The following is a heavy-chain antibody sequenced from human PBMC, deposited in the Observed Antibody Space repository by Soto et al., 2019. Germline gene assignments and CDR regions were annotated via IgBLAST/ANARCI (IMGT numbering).Heavy chain of an antibody. CDR1: GGSISSGGYS. Sequence: QLQLQESGSGLVKPSQTLSLTCAVSGGSISSGGYSWSWIRQPPGKGLEWIGYIYHSGSTYYNPSLTSRVTISVDRSKNQFSLKLSSVTAADTAVYYCAREYYYDSSGYSSGMDVWGQGTTVTVSS. CDR3: AREYYYDSSGYSSGMDV. D-gene: IGHD3-22*01. J-gene: IGHJ6*02. V-gene: IGHV4-30-2*01. CDR2: IYHSGST.